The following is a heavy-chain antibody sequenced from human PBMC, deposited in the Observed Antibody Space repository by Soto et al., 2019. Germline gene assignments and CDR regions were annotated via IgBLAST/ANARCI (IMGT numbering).Heavy chain of an antibody. Sequence: QITLKESGPPLVKPTQTLTLTCTFSGISLSTSGVGVGWIRQPPGKALEWLALIYWDDDKRYSPSLKSRLTITKDTSENQVVLTMTIMDPVDTATYYCAHSLASSGYYFWYFDLWGRGTLVTVS. CDR1: GISLSTSGVG. CDR2: IYWDDDK. D-gene: IGHD3-22*01. CDR3: AHSLASSGYYFWYFDL. J-gene: IGHJ2*01. V-gene: IGHV2-5*02.